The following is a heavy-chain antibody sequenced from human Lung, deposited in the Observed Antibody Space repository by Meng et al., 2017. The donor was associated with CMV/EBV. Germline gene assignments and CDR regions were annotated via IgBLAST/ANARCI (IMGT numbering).Heavy chain of an antibody. Sequence: VQLGQSGVEVKKPGSSVTVACKTSGGSFSTYTFSWVRQAPGQGLEWMGGLIPVLNKAKSAPRFQDRVTFTADETTTTAYMELSSLTFEGTAVYFCARGRGNQPLFDFWGQGTLVTVSS. CDR1: GGSFSTYT. D-gene: IGHD2/OR15-2a*01. V-gene: IGHV1-69*10. CDR3: ARGRGNQPLFDF. J-gene: IGHJ4*02. CDR2: LIPVLNKA.